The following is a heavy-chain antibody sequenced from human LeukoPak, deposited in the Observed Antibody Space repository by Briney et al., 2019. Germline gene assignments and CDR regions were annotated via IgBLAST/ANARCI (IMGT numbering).Heavy chain of an antibody. CDR3: AKDLYSYDSTGYAFQH. Sequence: GGSLRLSCAASGFTFRKYAMIWVRQAPGKGLECVSTLSGSGDITYYADSVKGRFTISRDNSKNTVYLQMSSLRAEDTAVYYCAKDLYSYDSTGYAFQHWGQGILVTVSS. CDR1: GFTFRKYA. V-gene: IGHV3-23*01. CDR2: LSGSGDIT. D-gene: IGHD3-22*01. J-gene: IGHJ4*02.